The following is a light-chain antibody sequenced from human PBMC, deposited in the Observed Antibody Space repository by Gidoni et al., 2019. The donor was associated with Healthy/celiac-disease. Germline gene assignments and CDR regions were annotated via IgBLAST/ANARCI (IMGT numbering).Light chain of an antibody. CDR2: DAS. CDR3: QQYDNPTWT. V-gene: IGKV1-33*01. J-gene: IGKJ1*01. CDR1: QDISNY. Sequence: DIQMTQSPSSLSASVGDRVTITWQASQDISNYVNWYQQKPGKAPKLLIYDASNLETGVPSRFSGSGCGTDFTFTISSLQPEDSATYYCQQYDNPTWTFGQGTKVEIK.